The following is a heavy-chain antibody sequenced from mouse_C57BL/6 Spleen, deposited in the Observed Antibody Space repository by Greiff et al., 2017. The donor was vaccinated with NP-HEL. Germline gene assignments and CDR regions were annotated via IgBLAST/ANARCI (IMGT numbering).Heavy chain of an antibody. Sequence: EVKLMESGPVLVKPGASVKMSCKASGYTFTDYYMNWVKQSHGKSLEWIGVINPYNGGTSYNQKFKGKATLTVDKSSSTAYMELNSLTSEDSAVYYCAREPAQDYFDYWGQGTTLTVSS. D-gene: IGHD3-2*02. V-gene: IGHV1-19*01. J-gene: IGHJ2*01. CDR3: AREPAQDYFDY. CDR1: GYTFTDYY. CDR2: INPYNGGT.